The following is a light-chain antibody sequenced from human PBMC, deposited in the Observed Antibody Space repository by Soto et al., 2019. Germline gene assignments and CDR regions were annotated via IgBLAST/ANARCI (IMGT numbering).Light chain of an antibody. V-gene: IGLV2-8*01. Sequence: QSALTQPSSASGSLGQSVTISCTGTGSDVGGYDYVSWYQQHPGKPPQLMIYGVSKRPSGVPDRFSGSKSGNTASLTVSGLQAEDEADYYCCSFAGSYNFYVFGAGTKVTVL. CDR3: CSFAGSYNFYV. CDR2: GVS. J-gene: IGLJ1*01. CDR1: GSDVGGYDY.